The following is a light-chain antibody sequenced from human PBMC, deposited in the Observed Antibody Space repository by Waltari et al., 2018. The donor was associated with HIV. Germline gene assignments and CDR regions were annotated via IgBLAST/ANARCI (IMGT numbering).Light chain of an antibody. Sequence: QSALTQPASVSGSPGQSLPIPFTGTSSDIGGYNYVSWYQQHPGKAPKLMISDVSHRPSGVSKRFSGSKSGNTASLTISGLQAEDEADYYCSSYTSSSTLGVFGSGTKVTVL. CDR1: SSDIGGYNY. J-gene: IGLJ1*01. V-gene: IGLV2-14*03. CDR3: SSYTSSSTLGV. CDR2: DVS.